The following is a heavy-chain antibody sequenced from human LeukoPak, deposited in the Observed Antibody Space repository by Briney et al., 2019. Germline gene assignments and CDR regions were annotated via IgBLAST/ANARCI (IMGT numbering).Heavy chain of an antibody. J-gene: IGHJ4*02. V-gene: IGHV3-11*04. Sequence: GGSLRLSCVVSGFTFRNYYMSWIRQAPGKGLEWVSYIRSSGDDTDYADPVKGRFTISRDNAKNSVYLQMTSLRVEDTAMYYCARAFHWGQGTLVTVST. CDR2: IRSSGDDT. CDR3: ARAFH. CDR1: GFTFRNYY. D-gene: IGHD2/OR15-2a*01.